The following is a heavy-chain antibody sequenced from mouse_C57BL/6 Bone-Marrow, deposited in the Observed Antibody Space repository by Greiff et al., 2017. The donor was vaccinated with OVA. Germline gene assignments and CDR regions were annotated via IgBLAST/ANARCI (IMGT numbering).Heavy chain of an antibody. Sequence: QVQLQQSGAELARPGASVKLSCKASGYTFTSYGISWVKQRTGQGLEWIGEIYPRSGNTYYNEKFKGKATLTADKSSSTAYMELRSLTSEDSAVYFCARTTMVTTFSYWGQGTLVTVSA. CDR2: IYPRSGNT. J-gene: IGHJ3*01. V-gene: IGHV1-81*01. D-gene: IGHD2-2*01. CDR3: ARTTMVTTFSY. CDR1: GYTFTSYG.